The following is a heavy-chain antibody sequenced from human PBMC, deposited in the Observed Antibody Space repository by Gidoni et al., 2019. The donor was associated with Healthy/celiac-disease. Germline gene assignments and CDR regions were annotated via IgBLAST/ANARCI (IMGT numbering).Heavy chain of an antibody. CDR1: DYTFPSYG. CDR3: AMTSGSWYFDF. D-gene: IGHD1-26*01. J-gene: IGHJ2*01. Sequence: QVQLVQSGAEVKKPGASVQVSCKASDYTFPSYGISWVRQAPGQGLEWLGWIRSHNGNTNYAQNLQDRVTMTIDTSTSTAYMELTSLISDDTAVYYCAMTSGSWYFDFWGRGTLVTVSS. V-gene: IGHV1-18*01. CDR2: IRSHNGNT.